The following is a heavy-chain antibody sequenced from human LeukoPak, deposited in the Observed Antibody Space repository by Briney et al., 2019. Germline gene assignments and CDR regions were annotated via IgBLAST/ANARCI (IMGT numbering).Heavy chain of an antibody. V-gene: IGHV1-8*01. Sequence: GASVKVSCKASGYTFTSYDINWVRQATGQGLEWMGWMNPNSGNTGYAQKFQGRVTMTRNTSMSTAYMELSSLRSEDTAVYYCARVVGYSSSWYSPRYYYGMDVWGQGTTVTVSS. CDR3: ARVVGYSSSWYSPRYYYGMDV. CDR1: GYTFTSYD. J-gene: IGHJ6*02. D-gene: IGHD6-13*01. CDR2: MNPNSGNT.